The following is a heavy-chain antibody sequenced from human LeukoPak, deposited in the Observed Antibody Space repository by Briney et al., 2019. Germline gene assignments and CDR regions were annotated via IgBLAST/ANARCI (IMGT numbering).Heavy chain of an antibody. CDR2: INHSGST. V-gene: IGHV4-34*01. D-gene: IGHD1-26*01. Sequence: SETLSLTCAVYGGSFSGHYWSWIRQPPGKGLEWIGEINHSGSTNYNPSLKSRVTISVDTSKNQFSLKLSSVTAADTAVYYCAREGIVRHAFDIWGQGTMVTVSS. CDR1: GGSFSGHY. J-gene: IGHJ3*02. CDR3: AREGIVRHAFDI.